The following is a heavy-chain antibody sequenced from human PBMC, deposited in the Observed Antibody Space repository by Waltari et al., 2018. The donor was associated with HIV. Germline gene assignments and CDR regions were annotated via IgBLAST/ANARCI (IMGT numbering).Heavy chain of an antibody. CDR3: ARSGDIVTTFNYYGMDV. CDR1: GYSFTSYW. V-gene: IGHV5-51*01. D-gene: IGHD3-9*01. J-gene: IGHJ6*02. Sequence: EVQLVQSGAEVKKPGESLKISCKASGYSFTSYWVAWVRQMPGKGLEWMGIIYPADSKIRYSPSFKGQITISADKSITTAYLQWSSLKASDAAKYYCARSGDIVTTFNYYGMDVWGQGTTVTVSS. CDR2: IYPADSKI.